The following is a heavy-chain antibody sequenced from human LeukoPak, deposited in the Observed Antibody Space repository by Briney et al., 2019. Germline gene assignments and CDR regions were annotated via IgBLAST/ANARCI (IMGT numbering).Heavy chain of an antibody. V-gene: IGHV1-69*01. Sequence: GASVKVSCKASGGTFSSYAISWVRQAPGQGLEWMGGIIPIFGTANYAQKFQGRVTITADESTSTAYMELSSLRSEDTAVYYCARGPHTTYYDFWSGYSNDAFDIWGQGTMVTVSS. CDR2: IIPIFGTA. CDR1: GGTFSSYA. CDR3: ARGPHTTYYDFWSGYSNDAFDI. D-gene: IGHD3-3*01. J-gene: IGHJ3*02.